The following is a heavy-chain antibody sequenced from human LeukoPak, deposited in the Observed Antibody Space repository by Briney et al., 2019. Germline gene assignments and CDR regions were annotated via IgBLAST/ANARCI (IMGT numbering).Heavy chain of an antibody. D-gene: IGHD4-17*01. CDR1: GYTFTSYG. J-gene: IGHJ4*02. Sequence: ASVKVSCKASGYTFTSYGISWVRQAPGQGLEWMGWISAYNGNTNYAQKLQGRVTMTTDTSTSTAYMVLRSLRSDDTAVYYCARDDYGDYGRGYFDYWGQGTLVTVSS. V-gene: IGHV1-18*01. CDR2: ISAYNGNT. CDR3: ARDDYGDYGRGYFDY.